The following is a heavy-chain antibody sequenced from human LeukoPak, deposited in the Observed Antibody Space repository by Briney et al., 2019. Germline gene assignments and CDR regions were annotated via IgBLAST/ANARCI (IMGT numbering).Heavy chain of an antibody. CDR2: IYTSGST. CDR3: ARQSQYGFDI. J-gene: IGHJ3*02. D-gene: IGHD2-2*01. Sequence: PSETLSLTCTVSGGSISSGRYYWNWIRQPAGKGLEWIGRIYTSGSTNYNPSLKSRITISVDTSKNQFSLKLSSVTAADTAVYYCARQSQYGFDIWGQGTMVTVSS. CDR1: GGSISSGRYY. V-gene: IGHV4-61*02.